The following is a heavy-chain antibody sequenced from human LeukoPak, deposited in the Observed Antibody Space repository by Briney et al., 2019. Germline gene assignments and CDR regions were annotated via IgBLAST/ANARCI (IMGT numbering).Heavy chain of an antibody. Sequence: SETLSLTCTVSGGSISSYYWSWIRQPPGKGLEWIGYIYYSGSTNYNPSLKSRVTISVDTSKNQFSLKLSSVTAADTAVYYCARVESSSRGFDPWGQGTLVTASS. CDR2: IYYSGST. CDR3: ARVESSSRGFDP. D-gene: IGHD6-13*01. CDR1: GGSISSYY. V-gene: IGHV4-59*01. J-gene: IGHJ5*02.